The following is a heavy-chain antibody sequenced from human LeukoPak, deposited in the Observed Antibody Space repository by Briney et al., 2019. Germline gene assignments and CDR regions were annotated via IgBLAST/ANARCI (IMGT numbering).Heavy chain of an antibody. Sequence: RAGGSLRLSCAASGFTFSSYAMHWVRQAPGKGLEWVAVISYDGSNKYYADSVKGRFTISRDNSKNTLYLQMNSLRAEDTAVYYCARVEYSKTYYMDVWGKGTTVTVSS. CDR2: ISYDGSNK. J-gene: IGHJ6*03. D-gene: IGHD4-11*01. CDR1: GFTFSSYA. CDR3: ARVEYSKTYYMDV. V-gene: IGHV3-30*04.